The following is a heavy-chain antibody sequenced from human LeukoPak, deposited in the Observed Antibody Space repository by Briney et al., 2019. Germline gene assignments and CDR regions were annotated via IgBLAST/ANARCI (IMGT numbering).Heavy chain of an antibody. CDR1: GFTFSNAW. D-gene: IGHD5-12*01. Sequence: PGGSLRLSCAASGFTFSNAWMSWVRQAPGKGLEWVGRIKSKTDGGTTDYAAPVKGRFTISRDDSKNTLYLQMNSLKTEDTAVYYCTTLSGYDYYVSYYYYYMDVWGKGTTVTVSS. CDR3: TTLSGYDYYVSYYYYYMDV. V-gene: IGHV3-15*01. J-gene: IGHJ6*03. CDR2: IKSKTDGGTT.